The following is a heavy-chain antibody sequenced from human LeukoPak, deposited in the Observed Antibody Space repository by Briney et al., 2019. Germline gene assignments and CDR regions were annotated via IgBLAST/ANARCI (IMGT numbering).Heavy chain of an antibody. CDR2: IYYSGST. J-gene: IGHJ4*02. CDR1: GGSISSSSYY. CDR3: AREWDPSPGFHRYGIDY. Sequence: PSETLSLACTVSGGSISSSSYYWGWIRQPPGTGLEWIGSIYYSGSTYYNPSLKSRVTISVDTSKNQSSLKLSSVTAADTAVYYCAREWDPSPGFHRYGIDYWGQGTLVTVSS. D-gene: IGHD1-26*01. V-gene: IGHV4-39*07.